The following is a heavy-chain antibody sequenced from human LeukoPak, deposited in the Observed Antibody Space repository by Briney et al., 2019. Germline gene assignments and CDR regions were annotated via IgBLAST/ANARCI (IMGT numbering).Heavy chain of an antibody. CDR3: AREPTTVIASFDY. CDR2: ISSSSSTI. J-gene: IGHJ4*02. D-gene: IGHD4-17*01. CDR1: GFTCSSYS. Sequence: GGSLRLSCAASGFTCSSYSMNWVRQAPGKGLEWVSYISSSSSTIYYADSVKGRFTISRDNAKNSLYLQMNSLRAEDTAVYYCAREPTTVIASFDYWGQGTLVTVSS. V-gene: IGHV3-48*01.